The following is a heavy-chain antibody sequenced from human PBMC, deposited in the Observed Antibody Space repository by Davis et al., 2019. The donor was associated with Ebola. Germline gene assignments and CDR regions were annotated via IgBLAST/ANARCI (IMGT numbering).Heavy chain of an antibody. CDR3: ASGWPRGGGVDP. V-gene: IGHV6-1*01. Sequence: PSETLSLTSHIPSDSASSNSGAWNSIRQSPSRGLEWLGRTYYSSKWYKDYAVSVKSRIPINLDTSKNQFSLQLNSVTPEDTAVYYCASGWPRGGGVDPWGQGTPVTVSS. CDR1: SDSASSNSGA. D-gene: IGHD5-12*01. J-gene: IGHJ5*02. CDR2: TYYSSKWYK.